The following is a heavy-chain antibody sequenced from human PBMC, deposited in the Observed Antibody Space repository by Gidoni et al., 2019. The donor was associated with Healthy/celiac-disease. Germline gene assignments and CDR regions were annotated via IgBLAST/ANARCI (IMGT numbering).Heavy chain of an antibody. CDR2: IDYSGST. J-gene: IGHJ6*02. CDR3: ARSSLYYGMDV. V-gene: IGHV4-39*01. Sequence: QLQLQESGPGLVKPSETLSLTCTVSVGSISSSSYYWGWIRQPPGKGLEWIGSIDYSGSTYYNPSLKSRVTISVDTSKNQFSLKLSSVTAADTAVYYCARSSLYYGMDVWGQGTTVTVS. CDR1: VGSISSSSYY.